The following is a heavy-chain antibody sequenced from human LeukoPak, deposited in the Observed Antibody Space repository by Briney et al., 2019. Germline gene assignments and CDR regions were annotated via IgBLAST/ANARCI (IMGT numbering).Heavy chain of an antibody. D-gene: IGHD3-10*01. V-gene: IGHV3-74*01. CDR2: VKSDGSNP. CDR1: RFSFSNYW. Sequence: QPGGSLRLSCAASRFSFSNYWMHWVRQAPGKGLVWVSRVKSDGSNPSYADSVKGRFTISRDNAENMLYLQMNTLGAEDTAVYYCARDIVSGSGSLDYWGQGTLVTVSS. CDR3: ARDIVSGSGSLDY. J-gene: IGHJ4*02.